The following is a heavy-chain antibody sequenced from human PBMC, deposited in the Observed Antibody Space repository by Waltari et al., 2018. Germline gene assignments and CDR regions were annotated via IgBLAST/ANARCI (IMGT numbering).Heavy chain of an antibody. D-gene: IGHD3-10*01. V-gene: IGHV3-30*18. Sequence: QVQLVESGGGVVQPGRSLRLSCAASGFTFSSYGMHWVRQAPGKGLEWVAGISYDGSNKYYADSVKGRFTISRDNSKNTLYLQMNSLRAEDTAVYYCAKDGVPDTMVRGGESYDFDYWGQGTLVTVSS. CDR3: AKDGVPDTMVRGGESYDFDY. J-gene: IGHJ4*02. CDR1: GFTFSSYG. CDR2: ISYDGSNK.